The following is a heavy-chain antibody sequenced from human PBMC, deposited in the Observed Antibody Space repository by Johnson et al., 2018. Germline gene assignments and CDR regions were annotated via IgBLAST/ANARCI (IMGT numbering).Heavy chain of an antibody. CDR1: GFTFDDYA. CDR2: ISWNSGSI. Sequence: VQLVESGGGLVQPGRSLRLSCAASGFTFDDYAMHWVRQAPGKGLEWVSGISWNSGSIGYADSVKGRFTISRDNAKNSLYLQMNSLRVEDTALYYCAKGYCSSTSCFYYYYGMDVWGQGTTVTVSS. J-gene: IGHJ6*02. CDR3: AKGYCSSTSCFYYYYGMDV. D-gene: IGHD2-2*01. V-gene: IGHV3-9*01.